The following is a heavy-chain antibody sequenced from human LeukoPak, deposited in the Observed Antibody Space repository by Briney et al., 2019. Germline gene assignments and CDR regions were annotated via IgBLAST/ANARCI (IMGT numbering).Heavy chain of an antibody. V-gene: IGHV4-39*01. CDR1: GGSISSNTYY. Sequence: PSETLSLTCNVSGGSISSNTYYGGWIRQPPGKGLEWIGNMYYNGISRYNPSLKSRVTISIDTSKNQFSLKLSSVTAADTAVYYCARHAIAAAGPGDFDYWGQGTLVTVSS. J-gene: IGHJ4*02. CDR3: ARHAIAAAGPGDFDY. CDR2: MYYNGIS. D-gene: IGHD6-13*01.